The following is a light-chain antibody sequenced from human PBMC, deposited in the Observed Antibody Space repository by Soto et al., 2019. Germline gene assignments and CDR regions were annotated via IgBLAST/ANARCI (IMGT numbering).Light chain of an antibody. CDR2: DAS. V-gene: IGKV1-5*01. J-gene: IGKJ1*01. Sequence: DIQMTQSPSTLSASIGDRVTITCRASQNINNWIAWYQQRPGKAPKFLIYDASTLESGVPSRFSGSGFGTEFSLTISSLQPDDFGSYYCQPMRTFVQGTKVEMK. CDR1: QNINNW. CDR3: QPMRT.